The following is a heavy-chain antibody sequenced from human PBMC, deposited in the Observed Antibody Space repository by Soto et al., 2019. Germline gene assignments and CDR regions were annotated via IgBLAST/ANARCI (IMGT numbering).Heavy chain of an antibody. J-gene: IGHJ5*02. CDR2: IKSKTHGAAT. V-gene: IGHV3-15*07. CDR3: TTAGVHSGSYHWFDP. CDR1: GFTFSIAW. D-gene: IGHD1-26*01. Sequence: GVSLRLSCEASGFTFSIAWMNWVRQAPGKGLEWVGRIKSKTHGAATDYTTPVKGRFTISRDDSTNTLYLQMSSLKTEDTAVYYCTTAGVHSGSYHWFDPWGPGTLVTVSS.